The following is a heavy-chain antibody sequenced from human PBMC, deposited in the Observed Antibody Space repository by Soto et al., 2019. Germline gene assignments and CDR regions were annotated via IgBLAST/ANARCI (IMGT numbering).Heavy chain of an antibody. CDR3: ARRLMMTTVTTDDAFDI. Sequence: GASLKVSCKASGYTFTSYGISWVRQAPGQGLEWMGWISAYNGNTNYAQKLQGRVTMTTDTSTSTAYMELRGLRSDDTAVYYCARRLMMTTVTTDDAFDIWGQGTMVTVSS. CDR1: GYTFTSYG. J-gene: IGHJ3*02. CDR2: ISAYNGNT. V-gene: IGHV1-18*01. D-gene: IGHD4-17*01.